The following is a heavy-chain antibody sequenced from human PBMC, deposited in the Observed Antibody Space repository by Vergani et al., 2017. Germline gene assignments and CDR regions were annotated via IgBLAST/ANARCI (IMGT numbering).Heavy chain of an antibody. Sequence: QVQLVQSGAEVKKPGSSVKVSCKASGGTFSSYAISWVRQAPGQGLEWMGGIIPIFGTANYAQKFQGRVTITADESTSTAYMELSSLRSEDTAVYYCARDSGIVVATYYYYYGMDVWGQGTTVTVSS. J-gene: IGHJ6*02. V-gene: IGHV1-69*12. D-gene: IGHD3-22*01. CDR3: ARDSGIVVATYYYYYGMDV. CDR1: GGTFSSYA. CDR2: IIPIFGTA.